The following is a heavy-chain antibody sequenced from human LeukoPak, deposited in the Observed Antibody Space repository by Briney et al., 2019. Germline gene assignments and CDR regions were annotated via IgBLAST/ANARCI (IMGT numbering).Heavy chain of an antibody. CDR2: INSDGTGT. CDR1: GFTFSSYW. D-gene: IGHD2-2*01. V-gene: IGHV3-74*01. CDR3: AAGPAVNQSYYYYYMDV. Sequence: GGSLRLSCAASGFTFSSYWMHWVRQVPGKGLVWVSRINSDGTGTSYADSVKGRFTISRDNAKNTLYLQMNSLRAEDTAVYYCAAGPAVNQSYYYYYMDVWGKGTTVTVSS. J-gene: IGHJ6*03.